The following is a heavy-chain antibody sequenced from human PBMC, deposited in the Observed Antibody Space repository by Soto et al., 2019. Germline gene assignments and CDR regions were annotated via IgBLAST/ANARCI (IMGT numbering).Heavy chain of an antibody. V-gene: IGHV1-8*01. J-gene: IGHJ5*02. D-gene: IGHD4-17*01. CDR3: ARASYGDYDWFDP. CDR2: MNPNGGNT. Sequence: QVQLVQSGAEVKKPGASVKVSRKASGYTFTSYDINWVRQATGQGLEWMGWMNPNGGNTAYAQKFQGRVTMTRNTSISTAYMELSSLRSEDTAVYYCARASYGDYDWFDPWGQGTLVTVSS. CDR1: GYTFTSYD.